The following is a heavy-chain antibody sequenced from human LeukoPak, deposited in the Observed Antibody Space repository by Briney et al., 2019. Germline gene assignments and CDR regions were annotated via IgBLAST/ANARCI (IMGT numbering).Heavy chain of an antibody. CDR2: VYYSGST. Sequence: SQTLSLPCTVSGDSISSGVYYWNWIRQHPGKGLEWIGYVYYSGSTYYNPSLKSRLTISLDTSKNQFSLKLSSVTAADTAVYYCARRYRGPAQLYYWGQGTLVTVSS. V-gene: IGHV4-31*03. D-gene: IGHD5-24*01. J-gene: IGHJ4*02. CDR1: GDSISSGVYY. CDR3: ARRYRGPAQLYY.